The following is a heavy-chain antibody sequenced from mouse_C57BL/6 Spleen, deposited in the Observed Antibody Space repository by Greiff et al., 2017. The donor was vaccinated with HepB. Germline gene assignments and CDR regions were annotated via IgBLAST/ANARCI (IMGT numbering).Heavy chain of an antibody. J-gene: IGHJ2*01. V-gene: IGHV1-4*01. Sequence: LVESGAELARPGASVKMSCKASGYTFTSYTMHWVKQRPGQGLEWIGYINPSSGYTKYNQKFKDKATLTADKSSSTAYMQLSSLTSEDSAVYYCARDDYVFDYWGQGTTLTVSS. CDR3: ARDDYVFDY. D-gene: IGHD2-4*01. CDR2: INPSSGYT. CDR1: GYTFTSYT.